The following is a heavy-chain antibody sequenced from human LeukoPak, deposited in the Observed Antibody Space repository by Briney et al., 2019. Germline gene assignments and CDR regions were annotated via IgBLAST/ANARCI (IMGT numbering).Heavy chain of an antibody. CDR1: GDSIRSSNYY. V-gene: IGHV4-39*02. J-gene: IGHJ1*01. Sequence: SETLSLSCTVSGDSIRSSNYYWDWLRHPPGTGLEWMGSIYYNGRTYYNPSLGSRVSILIDTTNNHFSLKLSSMTAADTAVYYCARRRYYDGSGYLDWGQGTLVIVSS. D-gene: IGHD3-22*01. CDR3: ARRRYYDGSGYLD. CDR2: IYYNGRT.